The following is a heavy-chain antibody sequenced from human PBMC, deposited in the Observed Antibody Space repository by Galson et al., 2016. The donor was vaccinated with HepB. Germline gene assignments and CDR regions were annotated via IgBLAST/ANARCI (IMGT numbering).Heavy chain of an antibody. J-gene: IGHJ3*02. CDR2: IGSRSSPI. CDR1: GFTFSSYA. Sequence: SLRLSCAASGFTFSSYALNWVRQAPGKGLEWVSYIGSRSSPIHYADSVKGRFTISRDNAKNSLYLQMNSLRDEDTAVYYCARGFRLGDLSSPRERDAFDMWGQGTMVTVSS. V-gene: IGHV3-48*02. D-gene: IGHD3-16*02. CDR3: ARGFRLGDLSSPRERDAFDM.